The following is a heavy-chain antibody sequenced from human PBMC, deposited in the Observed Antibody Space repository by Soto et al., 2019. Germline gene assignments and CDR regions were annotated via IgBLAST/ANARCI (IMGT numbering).Heavy chain of an antibody. CDR2: ISSDGNGA. J-gene: IGHJ4*02. Sequence: GGSLRLSCAASGFTFSSYWMHWIRQAPGKGLVWVSRISSDGNGAIYADSVKGRLTTSRDNVKNTLYLQMNTLSDEDTAVYYCARGLPGYSYFDSWGQGTLVTVSS. CDR3: ARGLPGYSYFDS. D-gene: IGHD4-4*01. V-gene: IGHV3-74*01. CDR1: GFTFSSYW.